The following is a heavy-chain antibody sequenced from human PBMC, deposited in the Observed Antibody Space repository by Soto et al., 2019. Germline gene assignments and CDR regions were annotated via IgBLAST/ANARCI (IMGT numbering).Heavy chain of an antibody. V-gene: IGHV3-30*18. J-gene: IGHJ4*02. CDR2: ISYDGSNK. CDR3: AKGYSSGWYATFDY. Sequence: QVQLVESGGGVVQPGRSLRLSCAASGFTFSSYGMHWVRQAPGKGLEWVAVISYDGSNKYYADSVQGRFTISRDNSKNTLYLQMNSLRAEDTAVYYCAKGYSSGWYATFDYWGQGTLVTVSS. CDR1: GFTFSSYG. D-gene: IGHD6-19*01.